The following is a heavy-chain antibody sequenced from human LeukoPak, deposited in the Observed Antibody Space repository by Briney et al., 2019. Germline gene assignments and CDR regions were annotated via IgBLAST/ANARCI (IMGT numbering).Heavy chain of an antibody. V-gene: IGHV4-34*01. D-gene: IGHD6-13*01. CDR1: GGSFSGYY. J-gene: IGHJ4*02. CDR2: INHSGST. Sequence: SETLSLTCAVYGGSFSGYYWSWIRQPPGKGLEWIGEINHSGSTNYNPSLKSRVTISVDTSKNQFSLKLSSVTAAETAVYYCARVGYSSSWSFFDYWGQGTLVTVSS. CDR3: ARVGYSSSWSFFDY.